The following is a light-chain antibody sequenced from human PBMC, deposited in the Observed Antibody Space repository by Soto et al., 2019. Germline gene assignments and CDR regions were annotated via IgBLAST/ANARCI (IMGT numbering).Light chain of an antibody. J-gene: IGKJ3*01. CDR1: QTVYINS. Sequence: EVVLTQSPGTLSLSPGERATLSGRASQTVYINSLAWYQQKPGQPPRLLIYGASTRAAAIPDRFSGSGSGADFDLSIDGMEPEDFAIYYCQQYGDSPLTFGPGTRVD. CDR3: QQYGDSPLT. V-gene: IGKV3-20*01. CDR2: GAS.